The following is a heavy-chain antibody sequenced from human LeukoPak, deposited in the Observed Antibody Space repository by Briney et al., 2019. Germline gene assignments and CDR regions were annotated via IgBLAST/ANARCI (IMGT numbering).Heavy chain of an antibody. CDR1: RFTFSIYS. J-gene: IGHJ4*02. D-gene: IGHD3-10*01. CDR3: ARAKDNYYGSGSYD. CDR2: ISSSSSTI. Sequence: PGRSLRLSCAASRFTFSIYSMHWVRQAPGKGLEWLSYISSSSSTIKYADSVKGRFTISRDNAKNSLFPQMNSLRDEDTAVYYCARAKDNYYGSGSYDWGQGTLVTVSS. V-gene: IGHV3-48*02.